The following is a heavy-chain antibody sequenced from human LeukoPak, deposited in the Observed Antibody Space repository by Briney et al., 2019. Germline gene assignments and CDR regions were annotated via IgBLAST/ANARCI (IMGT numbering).Heavy chain of an antibody. CDR1: GFTFSGYG. J-gene: IGHJ4*02. CDR2: ISYDGSNK. CDR3: AKDRRQWLVRTSGGFDY. Sequence: GGSLSLSCAASGFTFSGYGMHWVRQAPGKGLEWVAVISYDGSNKYYADSVKGRLTISRDNSKNTLYLQMNSLRAEDTAVYYCAKDRRQWLVRTSGGFDYWGQGTLVTVSS. D-gene: IGHD6-19*01. V-gene: IGHV3-30*18.